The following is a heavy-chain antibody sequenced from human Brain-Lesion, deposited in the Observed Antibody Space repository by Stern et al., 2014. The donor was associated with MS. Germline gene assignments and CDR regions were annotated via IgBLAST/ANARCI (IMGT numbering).Heavy chain of an antibody. CDR3: ATYYYDSTGYNDF. CDR1: GYTFTGYY. J-gene: IGHJ4*02. CDR2: INPKSGGT. V-gene: IGHV1-2*04. Sequence: QVQLVESGAEVKKPGASVKVSCKASGYTFTGYYMHWVRQAPGQGLEWMGWINPKSGGTNYAQKFQGWVTMTRDTSINTAYMELSRVRSDDTAVYYCATYYYDSTGYNDFWGQGTLVTVSS. D-gene: IGHD3-22*01.